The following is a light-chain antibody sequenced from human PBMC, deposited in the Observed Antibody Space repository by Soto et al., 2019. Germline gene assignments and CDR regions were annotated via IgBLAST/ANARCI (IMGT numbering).Light chain of an antibody. V-gene: IGLV2-14*01. CDR1: SSDIGGYNS. CDR2: EVS. Sequence: QSALTQPASVSGSPGQSITISCTGTSSDIGGYNSVSWYQQHPGKAPKLVIYEVSNRPSGVSNRFSGSKSGSTASLTISGLQAEDEADYYCISYTSSSTSYVFGTGTKVTVL. J-gene: IGLJ1*01. CDR3: ISYTSSSTSYV.